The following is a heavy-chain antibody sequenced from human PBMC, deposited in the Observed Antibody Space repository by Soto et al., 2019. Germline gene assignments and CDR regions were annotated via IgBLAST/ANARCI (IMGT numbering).Heavy chain of an antibody. V-gene: IGHV4-34*01. CDR2: VNHSGST. CDR3: ARGYGMNFDY. D-gene: IGHD3-10*01. Sequence: QVQLQQWGAGLLKPSETLSLTCAVYGGSFSGYYWSWIRQPPGKGLEWIGEVNHSGSTNYNPSLKSLVTRSVDTSKNPFSPKLSSVTAADTALYYCARGYGMNFDYWGQGTLVTVSS. CDR1: GGSFSGYY. J-gene: IGHJ4*02.